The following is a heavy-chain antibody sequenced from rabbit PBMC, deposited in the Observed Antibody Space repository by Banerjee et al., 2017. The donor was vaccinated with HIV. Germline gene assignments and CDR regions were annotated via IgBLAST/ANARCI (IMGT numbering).Heavy chain of an antibody. J-gene: IGHJ3*01. CDR2: IYAGSSGGT. CDR3: ARDLAGVIGWNFGL. D-gene: IGHD4-1*01. V-gene: IGHV1S45*01. Sequence: QEQLVESGGGLVKPEGSLTLTCTASGFSFSNKYVMCWVRQAPGKGLEWIACIYAGSSGGTYYANWARGRFTISKTSSTTVTLQMTSLTAADTATYFCARDLAGVIGWNFGLWGQGTLVTVS. CDR1: GFSFSNKYV.